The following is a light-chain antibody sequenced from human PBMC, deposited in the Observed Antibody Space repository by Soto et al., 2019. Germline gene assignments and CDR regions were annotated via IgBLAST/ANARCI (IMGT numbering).Light chain of an antibody. CDR3: QQTNSFPIP. CDR1: QGISSW. CDR2: ASS. V-gene: IGKV1D-12*01. Sequence: DIHVTHSPSSVSASVGDRVTITCRASQGISSWLAWYQQKPGKAPNLLIYASSSLQSGVPSRFSGSGSGTDFTLTITNLQPEDFATYYCQQTNSFPIPFGQGTRLEIK. J-gene: IGKJ5*01.